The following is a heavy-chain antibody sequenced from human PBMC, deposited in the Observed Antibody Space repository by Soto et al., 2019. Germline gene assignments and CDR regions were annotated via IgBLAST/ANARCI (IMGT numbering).Heavy chain of an antibody. D-gene: IGHD2-15*01. Sequence: SETLSLTCTVSGGSISSGGYYWSWIRQHPGKGLEWTGYIYYSGSTYYNPSLKSRVTISVDTSKNQFSLKLSSVTAADTAVYYCARRRDCSGGSCRYYYYGMDVWGQGTTVTVSS. CDR1: GGSISSGGYY. CDR3: ARRRDCSGGSCRYYYYGMDV. V-gene: IGHV4-31*03. CDR2: IYYSGST. J-gene: IGHJ6*02.